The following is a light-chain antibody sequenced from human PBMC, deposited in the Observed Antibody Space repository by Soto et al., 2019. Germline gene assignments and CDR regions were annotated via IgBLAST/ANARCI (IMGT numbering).Light chain of an antibody. Sequence: DIPMTQSPSTLSASVGDRVTITCRASQSISNWLAWYQQKSGKAPNLLIYDASSLESGVPSRFSGSGSGTEFTLTISSLQPDDFATYYCQQYNSYSTFGQVTTVEIK. CDR2: DAS. J-gene: IGKJ1*01. CDR1: QSISNW. CDR3: QQYNSYST. V-gene: IGKV1-5*01.